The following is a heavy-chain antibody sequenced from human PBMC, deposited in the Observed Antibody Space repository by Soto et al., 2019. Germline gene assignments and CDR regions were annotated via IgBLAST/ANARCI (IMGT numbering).Heavy chain of an antibody. Sequence: SETLSLTCAVYGGSFSGYYWSWIRQSPGKGLEWIGEINHSGSTNYNPSLKSRVTISVDTSKNQFSLKLSSVTAADTAVYYCARGRGAQLAVFDYWGQGTLVTVSS. CDR1: GGSFSGYY. CDR3: ARGRGAQLAVFDY. V-gene: IGHV4-34*01. D-gene: IGHD6-6*01. CDR2: INHSGST. J-gene: IGHJ4*02.